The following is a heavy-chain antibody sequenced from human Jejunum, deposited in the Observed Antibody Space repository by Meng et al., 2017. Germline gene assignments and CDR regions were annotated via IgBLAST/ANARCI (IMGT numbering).Heavy chain of an antibody. CDR2: IYPSGTT. D-gene: IGHD2-8*01. Sequence: QESGPGRGNPWGTLSLTCAVSGDSISSSYWWSWVRQSPGKGLEWIGEIYPSGTTNYNPSLKSRVTLSVDKSKNQFSLNLSSVTAADTAVYFCARDFEALNGVWGQGTLVTVSS. CDR1: GDSISSSYW. J-gene: IGHJ1*01. CDR3: ARDFEALNGV. V-gene: IGHV4-4*02.